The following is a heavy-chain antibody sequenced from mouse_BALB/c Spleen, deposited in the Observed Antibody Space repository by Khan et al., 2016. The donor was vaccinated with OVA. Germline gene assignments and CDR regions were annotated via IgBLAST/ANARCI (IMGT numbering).Heavy chain of an antibody. CDR3: AKEGAYYRSDGWFAY. J-gene: IGHJ3*01. CDR2: INPVSDYT. Sequence: QVQLKESGAELTRPGASVKMSCKASDYTFTSYTMHWVKQRPGQGLEWIGYINPVSDYTNYNQNFKDKATLTADKSSSTAYMQLRSLTSEDSAVYYCAKEGAYYRSDGWFAYWGQGTLVTVST. V-gene: IGHV1-4*01. CDR1: DYTFTSYT. D-gene: IGHD2-14*01.